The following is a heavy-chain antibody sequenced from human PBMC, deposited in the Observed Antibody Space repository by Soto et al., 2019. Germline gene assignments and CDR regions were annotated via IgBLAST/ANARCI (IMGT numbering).Heavy chain of an antibody. Sequence: QVQLVESGGGVVQPGRSLRISCAASGFTFSSHAMHWVRQAPGKGLEWVAVISHDGNHKYYADSVKGQFTISRDNSKSTLFLEMTSLTGDDTAVYFCSLDHTGTCDYWGQGTVVIVSS. CDR3: SLDHTGTCDY. J-gene: IGHJ4*02. CDR2: ISHDGNHK. CDR1: GFTFSSHA. V-gene: IGHV3-30-3*01. D-gene: IGHD1-1*01.